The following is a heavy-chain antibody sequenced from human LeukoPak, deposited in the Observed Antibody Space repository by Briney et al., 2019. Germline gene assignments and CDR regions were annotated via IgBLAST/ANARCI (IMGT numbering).Heavy chain of an antibody. D-gene: IGHD3-16*01. V-gene: IGHV1-2*02. CDR1: GYTFTGYY. Sequence: GASVKVSCKGSGYTFTGYYIHWVRQAPGQGLEWMAWINPNGGATNYAQTCQGRVTVTRDTSVSTAYMELSSLESDDTAVYYCARDLMTTQTWDFDYWGQGTLVSVSS. J-gene: IGHJ4*02. CDR2: INPNGGAT. CDR3: ARDLMTTQTWDFDY.